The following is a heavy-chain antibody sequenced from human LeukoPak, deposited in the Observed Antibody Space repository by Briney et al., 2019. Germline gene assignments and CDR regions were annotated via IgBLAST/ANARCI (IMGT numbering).Heavy chain of an antibody. CDR3: ARGLGGLQAEY. D-gene: IGHD3-10*01. CDR1: GYTFTCYY. Sequence: ASVKVSCTASGYTFTCYYMHWVRQAPGQGLEWMGWINPNSDVTNYAQKFQGRVTMTRDTSISTAYMELSRLRSDDTAVYYCARGLGGLQAEYWGQGTLVIVSS. J-gene: IGHJ4*02. CDR2: INPNSDVT. V-gene: IGHV1-2*02.